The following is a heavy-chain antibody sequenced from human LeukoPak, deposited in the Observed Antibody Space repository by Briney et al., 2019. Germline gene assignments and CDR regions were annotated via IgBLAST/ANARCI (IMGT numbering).Heavy chain of an antibody. CDR1: GYTFTGYY. D-gene: IGHD3-16*01. Sequence: ASVKVSCKASGYTFTGYYMHWVPQAPGQGLEWMGRINPNSGGTNYAQKFQGRVTMTRDTSISTAYMELSRLRSDDTAVYYCARDRAHYMITVGGVENWFDPWGQGTLVTVSS. CDR3: ARDRAHYMITVGGVENWFDP. J-gene: IGHJ5*02. CDR2: INPNSGGT. V-gene: IGHV1-2*06.